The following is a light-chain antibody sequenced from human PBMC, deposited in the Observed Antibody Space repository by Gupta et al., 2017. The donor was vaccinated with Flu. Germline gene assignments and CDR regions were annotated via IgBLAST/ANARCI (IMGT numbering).Light chain of an antibody. J-gene: IGLJ2*01. V-gene: IGLV3-1*01. Sequence: AGQTVGITCSGDNGGVRCLCRDQQTPGQYRLLVIYKENTRPPGSPERFSGATSGNTATLTISGTQAMDEDDYYWQAGDSSRVFGGGTKLTVL. CDR2: KEN. CDR3: QAGDSSRV. CDR1: NGGVRC.